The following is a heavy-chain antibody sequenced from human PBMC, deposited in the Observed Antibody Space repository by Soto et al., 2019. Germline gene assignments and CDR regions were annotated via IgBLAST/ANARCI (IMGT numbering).Heavy chain of an antibody. J-gene: IGHJ4*02. CDR1: GFTVSSNY. D-gene: IGHD3-22*01. CDR3: ASNYYDSSGYLDY. Sequence: QPGGSLRLSCAASGFTVSSNYVSWVRQAPGKGLEWVSVIYSGGSTYYADSVKGRFTISRDNSKNTLYLQMNSLRAEDTAVYYCASNYYDSSGYLDYWGQGTLVTVSS. CDR2: IYSGGST. V-gene: IGHV3-53*01.